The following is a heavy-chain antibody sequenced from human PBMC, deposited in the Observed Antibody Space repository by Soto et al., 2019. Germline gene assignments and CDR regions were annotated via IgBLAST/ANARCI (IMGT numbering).Heavy chain of an antibody. CDR3: ASGNAWEALLAY. CDR1: DAPVNSGGYY. J-gene: IGHJ4*02. D-gene: IGHD1-26*01. Sequence: QVQLQESGPGLVKPSQTLSLTCTVSDAPVNSGGYYWSWLRHLPGKGLEWIGYVYFSGSTYYNPSLESRVTISLDTSQNQFSLKLSSVTVADTAVYYCASGNAWEALLAYWGQGTLVTVSS. V-gene: IGHV4-31*03. CDR2: VYFSGST.